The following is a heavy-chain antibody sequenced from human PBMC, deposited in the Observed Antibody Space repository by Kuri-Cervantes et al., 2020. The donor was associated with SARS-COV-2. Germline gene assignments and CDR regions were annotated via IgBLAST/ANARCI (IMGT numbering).Heavy chain of an antibody. J-gene: IGHJ4*02. D-gene: IGHD3-3*01. Sequence: GGSLRLSCAASGFTFSSYGMHWVRQAPGKGLEWVAFIRYDGSNKYYADSVKGRFTISRDNAKNSLYLQMNSLRAEDTAVYYCARDRNYDFWGGYYYGFDYWGQGTLVTVSS. CDR2: IRYDGSNK. CDR3: ARDRNYDFWGGYYYGFDY. CDR1: GFTFSSYG. V-gene: IGHV3-30*02.